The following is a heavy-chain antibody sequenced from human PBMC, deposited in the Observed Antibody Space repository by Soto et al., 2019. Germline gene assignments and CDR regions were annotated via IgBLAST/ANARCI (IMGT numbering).Heavy chain of an antibody. CDR2: IYHSGST. V-gene: IGHV4-30-2*01. D-gene: IGHD3-22*01. CDR1: GGSISSGGYS. J-gene: IGHJ6*02. Sequence: SETLSLTCAVSGGSISSGGYSWSWIRQPPGKGLEWIGYIYHSGSTYYNPSLKSRVTISVDTSKNQFSLKLSSVTAADTAVYYCARHNYDSSGTAVDVWGQGTTVTVS. CDR3: ARHNYDSSGTAVDV.